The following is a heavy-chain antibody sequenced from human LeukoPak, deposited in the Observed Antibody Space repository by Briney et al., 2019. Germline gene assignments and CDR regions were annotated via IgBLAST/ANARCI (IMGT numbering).Heavy chain of an antibody. D-gene: IGHD3-22*01. CDR2: IIPILGIA. Sequence: ASVKVSCKASGGTFSSYTNSWVRQAPGQGLEWMGRIIPILGIANYAQKFQGRVTITADKSTSTAYMELSSLRSEDTAVYYCARDTGSGYYAHFDYWGQGTLVTVSS. CDR1: GGTFSSYT. J-gene: IGHJ4*02. CDR3: ARDTGSGYYAHFDY. V-gene: IGHV1-69*04.